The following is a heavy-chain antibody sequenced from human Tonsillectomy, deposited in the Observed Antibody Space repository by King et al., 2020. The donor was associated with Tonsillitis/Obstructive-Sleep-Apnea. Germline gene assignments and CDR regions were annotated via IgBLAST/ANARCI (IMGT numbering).Heavy chain of an antibody. CDR2: IYPGDSDT. V-gene: IGHV5-51*01. J-gene: IGHJ4*02. D-gene: IGHD3-10*01. Sequence: VQLVESGAEVKKPGESLKISCTGSGYSFTSYWIGWVRQMPGKGLEWMGIIYPGDSDTRYSPSFQGQVTISADKSISTAYLQWSSLKASDTAMYYCARPRYYYGSGSYHAPDYWGQGTLVTVSS. CDR1: GYSFTSYW. CDR3: ARPRYYYGSGSYHAPDY.